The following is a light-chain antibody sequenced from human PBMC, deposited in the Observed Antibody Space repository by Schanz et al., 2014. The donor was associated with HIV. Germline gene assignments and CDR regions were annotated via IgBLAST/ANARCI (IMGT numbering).Light chain of an antibody. Sequence: DIVLTQSPGTLSLSPGERATLSCRASQSVSSNYLAWYQQKPGQAPRLLIYDASIRATGVPARFSGSGSGTDFTLTISRLEPEDFAVYYCQQYGSSSWTFGQGTKVDLK. V-gene: IGKV3-20*01. J-gene: IGKJ1*01. CDR1: QSVSSNY. CDR3: QQYGSSSWT. CDR2: DAS.